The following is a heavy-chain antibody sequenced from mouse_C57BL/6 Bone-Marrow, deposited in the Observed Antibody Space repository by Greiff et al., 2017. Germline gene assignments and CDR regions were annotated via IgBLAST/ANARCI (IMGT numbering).Heavy chain of an antibody. CDR2: IDPENGDT. Sequence: VQLKQSGAELVRPGASVKLSCTASGFNIKDDYMHWVKQRPEQGLEWIGWIDPENGDTEYASKFQGKATITADTSSNTAYLQRSSLTSEDTAVYDCTTDYGSSYPAWFAYGGQGTLVTVSA. CDR3: TTDYGSSYPAWFAY. V-gene: IGHV14-4*01. D-gene: IGHD1-1*01. CDR1: GFNIKDDY. J-gene: IGHJ3*01.